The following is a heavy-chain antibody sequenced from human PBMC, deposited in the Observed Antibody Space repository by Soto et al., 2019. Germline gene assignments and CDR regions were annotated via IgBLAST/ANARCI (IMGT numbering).Heavy chain of an antibody. V-gene: IGHV3-74*01. Sequence: EVQLVESGGGLVQPGGSLRLSCAASGFTFSGYWMHWVRQAPGKGLVWVSRINSDGSSTTYADSVKGRFTISRDNAKNTVYLQMNSLRAEDTAVYYCARPHCKYVQSAPHYWGQGSLVTVSS. D-gene: IGHD2-8*01. CDR2: INSDGSST. CDR1: GFTFSGYW. J-gene: IGHJ4*02. CDR3: ARPHCKYVQSAPHY.